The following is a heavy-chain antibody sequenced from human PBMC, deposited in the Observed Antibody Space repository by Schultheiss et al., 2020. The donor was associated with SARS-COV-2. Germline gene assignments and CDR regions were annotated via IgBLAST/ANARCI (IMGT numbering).Heavy chain of an antibody. D-gene: IGHD2-2*01. Sequence: ASVKVSCKASGYTFTSYAMHWVRQAPGQRLEWMGWINAGNGSTKYSQKFQGRVTITRDTSASTAYMELSSLRSEDTAVYYCAREYCSSTSCPGGGMDVWGQGTTVTVSS. CDR3: AREYCSSTSCPGGGMDV. J-gene: IGHJ6*02. V-gene: IGHV1-3*01. CDR1: GYTFTSYA. CDR2: INAGNGST.